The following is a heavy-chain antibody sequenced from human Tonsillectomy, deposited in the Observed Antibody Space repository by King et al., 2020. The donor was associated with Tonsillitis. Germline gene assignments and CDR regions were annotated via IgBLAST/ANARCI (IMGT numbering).Heavy chain of an antibody. CDR1: GFTFSNYP. Sequence: VQLVESGGGLVQPGGSLRLSCAASGFTFSNYPMHWVRQAPGKGLEWVSVIYRGGSSTYYADSVKGRFTISRDNAKNTLYLQMNSLRAEDTALYYCSKDGGSYYHIACFDVWGRGTLVTVSS. D-gene: IGHD1-26*01. J-gene: IGHJ4*02. CDR3: SKDGGSYYHIACFDV. CDR2: IYRGGSST. V-gene: IGHV3-23*03.